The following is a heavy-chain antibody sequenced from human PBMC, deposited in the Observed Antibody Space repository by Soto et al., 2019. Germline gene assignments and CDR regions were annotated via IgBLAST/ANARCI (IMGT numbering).Heavy chain of an antibody. J-gene: IGHJ4*02. CDR1: GFTFSSYT. CDR3: VRDHIWSFDY. CDR2: ISLSGSDM. D-gene: IGHD3-10*01. Sequence: GGTLRLSCAASGFTFSSYTMNWVRQAPGKGLEWVSYISLSGSDMYYAGSVKGRFTITRDNAKNSLSLQMNSLRAEDTAVYYCVRDHIWSFDYWGQGSPVTVSS. V-gene: IGHV3-48*01.